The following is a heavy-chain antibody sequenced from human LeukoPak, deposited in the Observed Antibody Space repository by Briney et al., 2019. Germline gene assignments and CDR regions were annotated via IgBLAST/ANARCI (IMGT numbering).Heavy chain of an antibody. CDR2: IYTSGST. J-gene: IGHJ3*02. V-gene: IGHV4-61*02. Sequence: SETLSLTCTVSGGSISSGDYYWSWIRQPPGKGLEWIGRIYTSGSTNYNPSLKSRVTISVDTSKNQFSLKLSSVTAAGTAVYYCASRGYCSSTSCYRGDAFDIWGQGTMVTVSS. CDR1: GGSISSGDYY. D-gene: IGHD2-2*02. CDR3: ASRGYCSSTSCYRGDAFDI.